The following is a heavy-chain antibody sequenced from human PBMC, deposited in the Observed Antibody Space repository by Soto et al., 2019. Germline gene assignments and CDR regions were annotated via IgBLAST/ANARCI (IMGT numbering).Heavy chain of an antibody. V-gene: IGHV3-11*01. CDR3: ARGPYDYVWGSNPPHFDY. Sequence: QVQLVESGGGLVKPGGSLRLSCAASGFTFSDYYMNWIRQAPGKGLAWVSYISSSGSTIYYADSVKGRFTISRDNAKNSLYLQMNSLRAEDTAVYYCARGPYDYVWGSNPPHFDYWGQGTLVTVSS. D-gene: IGHD3-16*02. J-gene: IGHJ4*02. CDR2: ISSSGSTI. CDR1: GFTFSDYY.